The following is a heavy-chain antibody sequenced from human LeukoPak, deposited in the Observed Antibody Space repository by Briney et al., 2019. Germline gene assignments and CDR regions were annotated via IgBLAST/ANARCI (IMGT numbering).Heavy chain of an antibody. Sequence: GGSLRLSCAASGFTFSSYGMHWVRQAPGKGLEWVAVISYDGSNKYYADSVKGRFTISRDNSKNTLYLQMNSLRAEDTAVYYCAKDLWDNSGYDNYFDYWGQGTLVTVSS. CDR1: GFTFSSYG. J-gene: IGHJ4*02. V-gene: IGHV3-30*18. D-gene: IGHD5-12*01. CDR2: ISYDGSNK. CDR3: AKDLWDNSGYDNYFDY.